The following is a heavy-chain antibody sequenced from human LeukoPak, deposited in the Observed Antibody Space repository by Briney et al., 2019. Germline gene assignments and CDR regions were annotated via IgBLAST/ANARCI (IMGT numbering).Heavy chain of an antibody. Sequence: PGGSLRLSCAASGFTFSSYWMSWVRQAPGKGLEWVANIKQDGSEKYYVGSVKGRFTISRDNAKNSLYLQMNSLRAEDTAVYYCARDVAARPRWFAPWGQGTLVTVSS. J-gene: IGHJ5*02. D-gene: IGHD6-6*01. V-gene: IGHV3-7*01. CDR3: ARDVAARPRWFAP. CDR2: IKQDGSEK. CDR1: GFTFSSYW.